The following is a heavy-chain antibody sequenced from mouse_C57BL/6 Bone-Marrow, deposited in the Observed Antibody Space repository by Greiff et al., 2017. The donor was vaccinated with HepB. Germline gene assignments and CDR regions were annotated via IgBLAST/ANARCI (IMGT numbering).Heavy chain of an antibody. CDR1: GFNIKDDY. J-gene: IGHJ4*01. D-gene: IGHD3-2*02. CDR2: IDPENGDT. CDR3: TTGGLRLPNYAMDY. Sequence: EVKLMESGAELVRPGASVKLSCTASGFNIKDDYMHWVKQRPEQGLEWIGWIDPENGDTEYASKFQGKATITADTSSNTAYLQLSSLTSEDTAVYYCTTGGLRLPNYAMDYWGQGTSVTVSS. V-gene: IGHV14-4*01.